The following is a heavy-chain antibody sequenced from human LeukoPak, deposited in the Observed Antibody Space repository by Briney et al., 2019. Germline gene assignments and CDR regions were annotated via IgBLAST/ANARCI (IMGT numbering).Heavy chain of an antibody. D-gene: IGHD3-10*02. CDR3: AELGITMIGGV. V-gene: IGHV3-48*03. Sequence: SGGSLRLSCAGSGFTFSRYGFNWVRQAPGKGLEWVSYISSSGSTIYYADSVKGRFTISRDNAKNSLYLQMNSLRAEDTAVYYCAELGITMIGGVWGKGTTVTISS. J-gene: IGHJ6*04. CDR1: GFTFSRYG. CDR2: ISSSGSTI.